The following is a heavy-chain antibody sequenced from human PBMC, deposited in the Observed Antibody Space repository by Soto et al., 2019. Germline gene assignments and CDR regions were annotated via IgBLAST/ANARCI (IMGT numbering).Heavy chain of an antibody. D-gene: IGHD6-13*01. V-gene: IGHV1-2*02. CDR1: GYTFTGYY. J-gene: IGHJ6*02. CDR2: INPNSGGT. CDR3: ASDSPYSSSWYRDYYYGMDV. Sequence: ASVKVSCKASGYTFTGYYMHWVRQAPGQGLEWMGWINPNSGGTNYAQKFQGRVTMTRDTSISTAYMELSRLRSDDTAVYYCASDSPYSSSWYRDYYYGMDVWGQGTTVTVSS.